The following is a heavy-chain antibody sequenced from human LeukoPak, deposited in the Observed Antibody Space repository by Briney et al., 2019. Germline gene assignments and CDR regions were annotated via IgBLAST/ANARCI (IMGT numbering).Heavy chain of an antibody. V-gene: IGHV1-69*04. D-gene: IGHD1-26*01. CDR2: IIPILGIA. Sequence: SVKVSCKASGGTFSSYAIGWVRQAPGQGLEWMGRIIPILGIANYAQKFQGRVTITADKSTSTAYMELSSLRSEDTAVYYCGGSYYGDYYGMDVWGQGTTVTVSS. CDR1: GGTFSSYA. J-gene: IGHJ6*02. CDR3: GGSYYGDYYGMDV.